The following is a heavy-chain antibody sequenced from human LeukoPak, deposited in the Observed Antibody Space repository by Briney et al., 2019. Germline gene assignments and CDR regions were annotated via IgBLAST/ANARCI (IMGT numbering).Heavy chain of an antibody. CDR1: GYTLTSYG. J-gene: IGHJ6*02. CDR3: ARDSTRGYSSSWYVDYYYFGMDV. D-gene: IGHD6-13*01. CDR2: ISAYNGNT. V-gene: IGHV1-18*01. Sequence: ASEKVSCKASGYTLTSYGISWVRQAPARGLEWMGWISAYNGNTNYAQKLQGRVTMTTDTSTSTAYMELRSLRSDDTAVYYCARDSTRGYSSSWYVDYYYFGMDVWGQGTTVTVSS.